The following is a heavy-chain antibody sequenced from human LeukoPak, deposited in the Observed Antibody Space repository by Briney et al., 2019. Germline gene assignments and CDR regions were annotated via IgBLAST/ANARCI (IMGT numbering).Heavy chain of an antibody. D-gene: IGHD2-2*01. Sequence: GGSLRLSCAASGFTFSSYSMNWVRQAPGKGLEWVSSISSSSSYIYYADSVKGRFTISRDNAKNSLYLQMNSLRAEDTAVYYCAREALGYCSSTSCPYYFDYWGQGTLVTVSS. CDR1: GFTFSSYS. CDR3: AREALGYCSSTSCPYYFDY. J-gene: IGHJ4*02. CDR2: ISSSSSYI. V-gene: IGHV3-21*01.